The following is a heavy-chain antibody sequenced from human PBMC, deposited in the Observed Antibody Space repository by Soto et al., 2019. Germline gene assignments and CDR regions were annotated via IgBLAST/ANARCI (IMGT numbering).Heavy chain of an antibody. CDR3: AQYGSGSMDV. V-gene: IGHV4-39*01. CDR1: GGSISSSSYY. D-gene: IGHD3-10*01. CDR2: IYYSGST. Sequence: PSETLSLTCTVSGGSISSSSYYWGWIRQPPGKGLEWIGSIYYSGSTYYNPSLKSRVTISVDTSKNQFSLKLSSVTAADTAVYYCAQYGSGSMDVWGKGTTVTVSS. J-gene: IGHJ6*03.